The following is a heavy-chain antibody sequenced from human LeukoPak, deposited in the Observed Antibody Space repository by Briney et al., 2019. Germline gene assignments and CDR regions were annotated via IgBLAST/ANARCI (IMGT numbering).Heavy chain of an antibody. CDR1: GGSIGSSNYY. D-gene: IGHD2-2*01. CDR2: IYHSGST. CDR3: ARRLQLLHIDY. V-gene: IGHV4-39*01. Sequence: PSETLSLTCTVSGGSIGSSNYYWGWIRQPPGKGLEWIGSIYHSGSTYYNPSLKSRVTISVDTSKNQFSLKLSSVTAADTAVYYCARRLQLLHIDYWGQGTLVTVSS. J-gene: IGHJ4*02.